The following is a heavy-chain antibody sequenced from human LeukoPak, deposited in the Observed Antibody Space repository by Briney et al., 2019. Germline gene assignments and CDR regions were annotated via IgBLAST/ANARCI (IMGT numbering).Heavy chain of an antibody. V-gene: IGHV4-59*12. D-gene: IGHD6-13*01. J-gene: IGHJ4*02. CDR3: ARIVNIAAAGTFYFDY. Sequence: SETLSLTCTVSGGSISSYYWSWIRQPPGKGLEWIGYIYYSGSTNYNPSLKSRVTISVDTSKNQFSLKLSSVTAADTAVYYCARIVNIAAAGTFYFDYWGQGTLVTVSS. CDR2: IYYSGST. CDR1: GGSISSYY.